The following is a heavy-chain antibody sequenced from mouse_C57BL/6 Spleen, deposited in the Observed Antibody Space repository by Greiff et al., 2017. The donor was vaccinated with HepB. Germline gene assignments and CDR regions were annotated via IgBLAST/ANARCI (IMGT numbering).Heavy chain of an antibody. CDR1: GFTFSDYG. CDR2: ISSGSSTI. CDR3: ATVTAQALFDY. J-gene: IGHJ2*01. V-gene: IGHV5-17*01. Sequence: EVKVEESGGGLVKPGGSLKLSCAASGFTFSDYGMHWVRQAPEKGLEWVAYISSGSSTIYYADTVKGRFTISRDNAKNTLFLQMTSLRSEDTAMYYCATVTAQALFDYWGKGTTLTVSS. D-gene: IGHD3-2*02.